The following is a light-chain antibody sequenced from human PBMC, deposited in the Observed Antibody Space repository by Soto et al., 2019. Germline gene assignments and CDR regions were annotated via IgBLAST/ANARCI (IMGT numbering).Light chain of an antibody. J-gene: IGLJ3*02. CDR2: EVT. V-gene: IGLV2-8*01. Sequence: QYVLTQPPSASGSPGQSVTISCTGTSSDVGAYNYVSWYQQHPGKAPKLMIYEVTKRPSGVPDRFSGSKSGNTASLTVSGLQAEDEADYYCSSYADSISVLFGGGTQLTVL. CDR3: SSYADSISVL. CDR1: SSDVGAYNY.